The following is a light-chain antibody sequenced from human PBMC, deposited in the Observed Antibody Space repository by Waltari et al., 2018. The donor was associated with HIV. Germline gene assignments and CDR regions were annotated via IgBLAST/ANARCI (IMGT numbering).Light chain of an antibody. CDR1: AVGSKG. Sequence: SYVLTQPPSVSVAPGKTARITCEGDAVGSKGVHWYQQKSGQAPMLVIYYDSGRPSGIPERFSGSNSGNTATLTISRVEAGDEADYYCQVWSSSRDHPYVFGTATKVTVL. V-gene: IGLV3-21*04. CDR2: YDS. CDR3: QVWSSSRDHPYV. J-gene: IGLJ1*01.